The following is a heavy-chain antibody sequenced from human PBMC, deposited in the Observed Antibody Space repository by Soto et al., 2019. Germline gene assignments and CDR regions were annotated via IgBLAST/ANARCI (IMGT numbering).Heavy chain of an antibody. CDR3: ARGDCTGAYCYSWPFNYGVDV. J-gene: IGHJ6*02. CDR1: GFTFNTYG. CDR2: IWYDGSNK. D-gene: IGHD2-15*01. V-gene: IGHV3-33*08. Sequence: QVQLVESGGGVVQPGGSLRLSCTTSGFTFNTYGMYWVRQAPGKGLEWVAFIWYDGSNKYYGDSVKGRFTISRENSKNTLYLQMNSLRAEDTTLYYCARGDCTGAYCYSWPFNYGVDVWGQGTTVTVSS.